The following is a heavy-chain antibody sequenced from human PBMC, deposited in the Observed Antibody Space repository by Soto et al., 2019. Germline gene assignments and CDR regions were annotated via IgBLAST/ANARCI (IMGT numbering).Heavy chain of an antibody. D-gene: IGHD2-2*01. CDR2: IKSKTDGGTT. Sequence: GGSLRLSCAASGFTFSNAWMSWVRQAPGKGLEWVGRIKSKTDGGTTDYAAPVKGRFTISRDDSKNTLYLQMNSLKTEDTAVYYCTTDRAGLWYCSSTSCYESDYWGQGTLVTVSS. V-gene: IGHV3-15*01. J-gene: IGHJ4*02. CDR1: GFTFSNAW. CDR3: TTDRAGLWYCSSTSCYESDY.